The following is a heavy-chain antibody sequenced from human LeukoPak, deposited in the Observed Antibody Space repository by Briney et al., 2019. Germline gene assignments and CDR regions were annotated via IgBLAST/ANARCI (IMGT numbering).Heavy chain of an antibody. Sequence: PGGSLRLSCAASGFTFSSYAMHWVRQAPGKGLEWVAVISYDGSNKYYADSVKGRFTISRDNSKNTLYLQMNSLRAEDTAVYYCARDRATVTYFDYWGQGTLVTVSS. CDR1: GFTFSSYA. CDR2: ISYDGSNK. J-gene: IGHJ4*02. CDR3: ARDRATVTYFDY. V-gene: IGHV3-30-3*01. D-gene: IGHD4-17*01.